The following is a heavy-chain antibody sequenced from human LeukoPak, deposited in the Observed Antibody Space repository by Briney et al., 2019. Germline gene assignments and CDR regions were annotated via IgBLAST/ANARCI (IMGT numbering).Heavy chain of an antibody. CDR1: GFPFIEYS. V-gene: IGHV3-48*01. Sequence: GGSLRLSCTASGFPFIEYSMNWVRQAPGKGLEWISYIGIDRGNTKYADSERGRFTISADKAKNSLYLQMNSLLVGDTAVYYCARYHNYAFDNWGQGTLVAVAS. CDR3: ARYHNYAFDN. D-gene: IGHD1-1*01. J-gene: IGHJ4*02. CDR2: IGIDRGNT.